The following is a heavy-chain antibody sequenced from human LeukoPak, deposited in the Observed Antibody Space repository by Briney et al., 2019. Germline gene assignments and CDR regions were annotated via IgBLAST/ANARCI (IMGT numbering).Heavy chain of an antibody. J-gene: IGHJ6*02. V-gene: IGHV3-30*18. Sequence: QPGRSLRLSCAASGFTFSSYGMHWVRQAPGKGLEWVAVISYDGSNKYYADSVKGRFTISRDNSKNTLCLQMNSLRAEDTAVYYCAKDNTVYYYGMDVWGQGTTVTVSS. CDR1: GFTFSSYG. D-gene: IGHD4-17*01. CDR3: AKDNTVYYYGMDV. CDR2: ISYDGSNK.